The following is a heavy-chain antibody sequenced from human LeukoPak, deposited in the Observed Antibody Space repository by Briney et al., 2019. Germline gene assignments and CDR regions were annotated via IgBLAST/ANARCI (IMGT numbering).Heavy chain of an antibody. CDR2: VWYNGRID. CDR3: ARDLEGFGEFGY. CDR1: GFTFSSFG. J-gene: IGHJ4*02. V-gene: IGHV3-33*01. Sequence: GGSLRLSCAASGFTFSSFGMHWVRQAPDKGLEWVAVVWYNGRIDYYVDSVKGRFTISRDNSKNTLYLQMNSLRAEDTAVYYCARDLEGFGEFGYWGQGTLVTVSS. D-gene: IGHD3-10*01.